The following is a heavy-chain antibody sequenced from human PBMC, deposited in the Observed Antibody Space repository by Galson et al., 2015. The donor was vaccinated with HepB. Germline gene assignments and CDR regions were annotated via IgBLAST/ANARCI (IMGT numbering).Heavy chain of an antibody. Sequence: LSLTCTVSGDSINNYYWSWIRQPAGKGLEWIGRIYTSGSTNYNPSLESRITMSVDTSKNQFSLKLSSVTAADTAVYYCARDLGYYRLDLWGRGTLVTVSS. CDR1: GDSINNYY. CDR2: IYTSGST. CDR3: ARDLGYYRLDL. V-gene: IGHV4-4*07. D-gene: IGHD3-3*01. J-gene: IGHJ2*01.